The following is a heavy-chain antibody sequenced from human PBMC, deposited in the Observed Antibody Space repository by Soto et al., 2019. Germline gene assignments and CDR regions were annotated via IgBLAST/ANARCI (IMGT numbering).Heavy chain of an antibody. CDR2: INTDGTNT. CDR3: AKELLWGQSDY. V-gene: IGHV3-74*03. D-gene: IGHD3-16*01. CDR1: GFTFSRYC. J-gene: IGHJ4*02. Sequence: EVQLVESGGGLVQPGGSLRLSCAVSGFTFSRYCMHWFRQDPGNGLVWVSSINTDGTNTQYADSVRGRFTVSRDNAKNTVYLQMISLRSEDTAVYYCAKELLWGQSDYWGQGTLVVVSS.